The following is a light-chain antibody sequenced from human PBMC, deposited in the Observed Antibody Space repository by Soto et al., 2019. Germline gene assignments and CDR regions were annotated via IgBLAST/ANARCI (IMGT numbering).Light chain of an antibody. Sequence: DIVMTQSPDSLAVSLGERATINCKSSQSVLYSSXXXXXLAWYQQKPGQPPKLLIYWASTRESGVPDRFSGSGSGTDFTLTISSLQAEDVAVYYCQQYYSTPYTFGQGTKLEIK. V-gene: IGKV4-1*01. CDR3: QQYYSTPYT. CDR1: QSVLYSSXXXXX. J-gene: IGKJ2*01. CDR2: WAS.